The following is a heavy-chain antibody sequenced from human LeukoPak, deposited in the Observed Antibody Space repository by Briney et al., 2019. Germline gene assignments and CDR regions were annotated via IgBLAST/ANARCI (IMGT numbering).Heavy chain of an antibody. V-gene: IGHV4-4*02. CDR1: GGSISSGNW. CDR2: IYHSGST. CDR3: SRSELGGVYFQQ. Sequence: SDTLSLTCAVSGGSISSGNWRSWVRQPPGKGLEWIGQIYHSGSTKYNPSLKSRVTTSLDKSKNQFSLNVTSVTAADTAVYYCSRSELGGVYFQQWGQGALVTVSS. D-gene: IGHD3-16*01. J-gene: IGHJ1*01.